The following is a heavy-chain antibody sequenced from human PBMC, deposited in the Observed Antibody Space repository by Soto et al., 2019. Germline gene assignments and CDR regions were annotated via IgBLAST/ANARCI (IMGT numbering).Heavy chain of an antibody. CDR1: GFTFNSYA. CDR3: AKDAWSYLEY. D-gene: IGHD3-3*01. CDR2: ISGRGGST. V-gene: IGHV3-23*01. J-gene: IGHJ4*02. Sequence: GGSLRLSCAASGFTFNSYAMSWFRQAPGKGLEWVSAISGRGGSTYYADSVKGRLTISRDNSKTTLYLQMNSLRAEDTAVYYCAKDAWSYLEYWGQGTLVTVSS.